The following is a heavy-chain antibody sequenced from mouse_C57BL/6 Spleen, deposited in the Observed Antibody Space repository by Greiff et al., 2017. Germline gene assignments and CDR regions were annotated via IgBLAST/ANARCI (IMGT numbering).Heavy chain of an antibody. CDR1: GFTFSDYG. D-gene: IGHD2-3*01. J-gene: IGHJ3*01. Sequence: EVTLQESGGGLVQPGGSLKLSCAASGFTFSDYGMAWVRQAPRKGPEWVAFISNLAYSIYYADTVTGRFTISRANAKNTLYLEMSSLRSEDTAMDYCARERIYDGYSWFAYWGQGTLVTVSA. CDR2: ISNLAYSI. V-gene: IGHV5-15*01. CDR3: ARERIYDGYSWFAY.